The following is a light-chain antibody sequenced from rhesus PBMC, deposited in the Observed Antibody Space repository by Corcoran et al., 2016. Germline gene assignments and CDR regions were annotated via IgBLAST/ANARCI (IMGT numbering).Light chain of an antibody. J-gene: IGKJ2*01. Sequence: DIQMTQSPSSLSASVGDTVTITCRASQSITRWLDWYQQKPGKAPKLLTFKASSLQSGDPSRFSGNGSWTDFTLTISSLLPEDFATYYCLQYSSSPYSFGQGTKVAIK. V-gene: IGKV1-22*01. CDR1: QSITRW. CDR2: KAS. CDR3: LQYSSSPYS.